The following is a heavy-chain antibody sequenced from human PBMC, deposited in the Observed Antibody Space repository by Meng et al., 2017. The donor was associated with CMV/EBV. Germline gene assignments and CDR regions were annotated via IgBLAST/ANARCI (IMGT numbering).Heavy chain of an antibody. D-gene: IGHD2-2*01. J-gene: IGHJ6*02. CDR3: ARDLIVVVPAAEAWYYYGMDV. CDR2: ISSSGSTI. Sequence: GGSLRLSCAASGFTFSDYYMSWIRQAPGKGLEWVSYISSSGSTIYYADSVKGRFTISRDNAKNSLYLQMNSLRAEDTAVYYCARDLIVVVPAAEAWYYYGMDVWGQGTTVTVSS. V-gene: IGHV3-11*04. CDR1: GFTFSDYY.